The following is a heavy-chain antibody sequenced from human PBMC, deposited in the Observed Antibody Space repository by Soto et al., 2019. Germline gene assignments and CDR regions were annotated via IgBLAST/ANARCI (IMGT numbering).Heavy chain of an antibody. V-gene: IGHV3-30*18. CDR3: AKEVGDI. CDR1: GFTFSSYG. CDR2: ISYDGSNK. Sequence: PGGSLRLSCAASGFTFSSYGMHWVRQAPGKGLEWVAVISYDGSNKYYADSVKGRFTISRDNSKNTLYLQMNSLRAEDTAVYYCAKEVGDIWGQGTMVTVSS. J-gene: IGHJ3*02.